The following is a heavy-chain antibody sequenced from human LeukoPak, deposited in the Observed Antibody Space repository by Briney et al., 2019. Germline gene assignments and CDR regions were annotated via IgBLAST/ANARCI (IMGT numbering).Heavy chain of an antibody. CDR2: ISGSGGST. CDR1: GFTFSSYA. D-gene: IGHD2-15*01. CDR3: AKDLSSVVVVAATPFGY. J-gene: IGHJ4*02. V-gene: IGHV3-23*01. Sequence: PGGSLRLSCAASGFTFSSYAMSWVRRAPGKGLEWVSAISGSGGSTYYAGSVKGRFTISRDNSKNTLYLQMNSLRAEDTAVYYCAKDLSSVVVVAATPFGYWGQGTLVTVSS.